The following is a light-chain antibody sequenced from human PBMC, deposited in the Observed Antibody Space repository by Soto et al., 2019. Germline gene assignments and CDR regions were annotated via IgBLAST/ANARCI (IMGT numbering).Light chain of an antibody. CDR1: QGISSY. V-gene: IGKV1-9*01. Sequence: DIQLTQSPSFLSASVGDRVTITCRASQGISSYLAWYQQKPGKAPKLLIYAASTLQSGVPSRFCGSGSGTEFTLTISSLQPEDFATYYCQQLNSYPPYTFGQGTKLEIK. J-gene: IGKJ2*01. CDR3: QQLNSYPPYT. CDR2: AAS.